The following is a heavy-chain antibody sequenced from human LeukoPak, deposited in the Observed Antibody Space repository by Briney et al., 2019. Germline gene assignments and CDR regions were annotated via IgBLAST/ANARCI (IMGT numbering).Heavy chain of an antibody. CDR2: ISSDNTYI. CDR3: ARLSGSSYGKYYFDY. J-gene: IGHJ4*02. Sequence: GESLRLSCAASGFTFSTYAMEWVRQAPGKGLEWVSSISSDNTYIYYADSVKGRFTISRDKAKNPLFLHMNSLRAEDTAVYYCARLSGSSYGKYYFDYWGQGTLVTVSS. D-gene: IGHD1-26*01. CDR1: GFTFSTYA. V-gene: IGHV3-21*06.